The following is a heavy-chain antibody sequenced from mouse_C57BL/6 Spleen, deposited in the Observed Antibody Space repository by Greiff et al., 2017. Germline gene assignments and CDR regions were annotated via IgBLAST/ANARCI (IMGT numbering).Heavy chain of an antibody. CDR3: AREGYSNYAWFAY. D-gene: IGHD2-5*01. CDR1: GYTFTGYW. CDR2: ILPGSGST. Sequence: QVQLQQSGAELMKPGASVKISCKASGYTFTGYWIEWVKQRPGQGLEWIGEILPGSGSTNYNEKFKGKATFTADKSSSTAYMQLSSLTTEDSAIYCCAREGYSNYAWFAYWGQGTLVTVSA. J-gene: IGHJ3*01. V-gene: IGHV1-9*01.